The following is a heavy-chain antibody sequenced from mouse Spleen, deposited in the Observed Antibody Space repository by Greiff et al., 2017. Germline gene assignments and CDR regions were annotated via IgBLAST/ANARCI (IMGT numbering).Heavy chain of an antibody. V-gene: IGHV5-9-1*01. D-gene: IGHD2-2*01. J-gene: IGHJ3*01. CDR2: ISSGGSYT. Sequence: EVKLVESGGGLVKPGGSLKLSCAASGVTFSSYAMSWVRQTSEKRLVWGATISSGGSYTYYSDRVKGRFTISRDNAKNTLYLLMSSLWSEDTAMYYCAREPGHGYDLFAYWGRGTLVTVSA. CDR1: GVTFSSYA. CDR3: AREPGHGYDLFAY.